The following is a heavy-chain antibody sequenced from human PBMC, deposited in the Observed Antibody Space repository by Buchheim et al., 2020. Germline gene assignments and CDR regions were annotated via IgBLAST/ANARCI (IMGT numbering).Heavy chain of an antibody. V-gene: IGHV4-31*03. CDR3: ARTLGPYSSSPLAKVGNDMDV. J-gene: IGHJ6*03. CDR2: IYYSGST. D-gene: IGHD6-13*01. Sequence: QVQLQESGPGLVKPSQTLSLTCTVSGGSISSGGYYWSWIRQDPGKGLEWIGYIYYSGSTYYNPSLKSRVTISVDTSKNQFSLKLSSVTAADTAVYYCARTLGPYSSSPLAKVGNDMDVWGKGTT. CDR1: GGSISSGGYY.